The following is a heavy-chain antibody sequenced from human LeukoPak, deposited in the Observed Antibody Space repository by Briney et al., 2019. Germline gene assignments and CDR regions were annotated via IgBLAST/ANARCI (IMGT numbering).Heavy chain of an antibody. CDR1: DGSFSGYS. J-gene: IGHJ5*02. V-gene: IGHV4-34*01. CDR3: ARDRPVTGGNRFDP. CDR2: INHSGST. Sequence: PSETLSLTCAVYDGSFSGYSWSWIRQPPGKGLEWIGEINHSGSTNYHPSLKSRVTISLDTSKNQFSLRLSSVTAADTAVYYCARDRPVTGGNRFDPWGQGALVTVSS. D-gene: IGHD2-8*02.